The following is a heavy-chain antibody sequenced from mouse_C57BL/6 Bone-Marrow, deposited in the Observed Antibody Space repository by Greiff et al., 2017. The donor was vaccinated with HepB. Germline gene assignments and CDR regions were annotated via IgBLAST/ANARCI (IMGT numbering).Heavy chain of an antibody. V-gene: IGHV5-6*01. CDR1: GFTFCSYG. J-gene: IGHJ3*01. CDR3: ARPNWDGAY. Sequence: EVKLVESGGDLVKPGGSLKLSCAASGFTFCSYGMSWVRQTQDKSLEWVATMSSGGSYTYFPDSVKGRFTISRDNAKNTLYLQMSSLKSEDTAMYYCARPNWDGAYWGQGTLVTVSA. CDR2: MSSGGSYT. D-gene: IGHD4-1*01.